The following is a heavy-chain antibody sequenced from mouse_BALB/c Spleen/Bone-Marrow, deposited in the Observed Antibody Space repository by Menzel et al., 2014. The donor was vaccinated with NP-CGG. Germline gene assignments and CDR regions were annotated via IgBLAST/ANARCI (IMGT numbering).Heavy chain of an antibody. CDR3: TRRDY. V-gene: IGHV1S81*02. J-gene: IGHJ2*01. CDR2: INPNNGNT. CDR1: GYTFTGYY. Sequence: QVQLKQSGAELVKPGASVKLSCKASGYTFTGYYMYWVKQRPGQGLEWIGGINPNNGNTNFSETFKSKATLTVDKSSSTAYMQLSSLTSEDSAVYYCTRRDYWGQGTTLTVSS.